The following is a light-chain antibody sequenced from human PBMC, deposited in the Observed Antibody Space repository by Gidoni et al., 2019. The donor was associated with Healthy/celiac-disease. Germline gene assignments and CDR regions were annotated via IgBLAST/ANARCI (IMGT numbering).Light chain of an antibody. CDR2: GAS. CDR1: QSVSSSD. CDR3: QQYDT. Sequence: DIVLTQSPGTLSLSPGERATLSCRASQSVSSSDLAWYQQKPGQAPRLLIYGASSRATGIPDRFSGSGSGTDFTLTISRLEPEDFAVYNCQQYDTFXQXTKLEIK. J-gene: IGKJ2*01. V-gene: IGKV3-20*01.